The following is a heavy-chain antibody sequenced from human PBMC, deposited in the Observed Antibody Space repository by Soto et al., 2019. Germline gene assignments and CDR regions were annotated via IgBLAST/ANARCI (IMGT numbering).Heavy chain of an antibody. V-gene: IGHV4-59*01. CDR3: ARDGDGRMTTNPYYYNGRDV. CDR1: GVTIGSYY. CDR2: VFYTGRA. D-gene: IGHD4-4*01. J-gene: IGHJ6*02. Sequence: XETLCLTCTVSGVTIGSYYVRWIRKKPGKGLEWIGYVFYTGRANYNASLKSRVSISLDTPNYQFSLKLSSVTAADTAVYYCARDGDGRMTTNPYYYNGRDVWGPGTTVTV.